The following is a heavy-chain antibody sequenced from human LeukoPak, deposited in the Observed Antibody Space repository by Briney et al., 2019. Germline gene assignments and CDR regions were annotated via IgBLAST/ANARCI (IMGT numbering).Heavy chain of an antibody. CDR2: INHSGST. D-gene: IGHD3-9*01. CDR1: GGSFSGYY. V-gene: IGHV4-34*01. Sequence: PSETLSLTCAVYGGSFSGYYWSWIRQPPGKGLEWIGEINHSGSTNYNPSLKSRVTISVDTSKNQFSLKLSSVTAADTAAYYCARDEYFDYLLWYYWGQGTLVTVSS. CDR3: ARDEYFDYLLWYY. J-gene: IGHJ4*02.